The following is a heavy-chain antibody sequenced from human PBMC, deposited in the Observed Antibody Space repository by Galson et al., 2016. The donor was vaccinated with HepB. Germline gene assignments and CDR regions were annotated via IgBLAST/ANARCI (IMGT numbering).Heavy chain of an antibody. CDR2: ISSSSGVI. Sequence: SLRLSCAASGFTFSNYHMNWVRQAPGKGLQWLSYISSSSGVIYYADSVKGRFTISRYNAKNSLYLQMNSLRHEDTAVYYCSRLPPKRSDYDLYSFDYWGQGTLVTVSS. J-gene: IGHJ4*02. CDR1: GFTFSNYH. D-gene: IGHD5-12*01. CDR3: SRLPPKRSDYDLYSFDY. V-gene: IGHV3-48*02.